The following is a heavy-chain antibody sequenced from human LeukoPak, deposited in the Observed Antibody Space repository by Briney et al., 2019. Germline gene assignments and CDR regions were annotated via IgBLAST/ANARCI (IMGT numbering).Heavy chain of an antibody. CDR3: AKDGRERRWCDY. CDR2: ISGSGGST. D-gene: IGHD1-1*01. J-gene: IGHJ4*02. CDR1: GFTFSSYA. Sequence: GGSMRLSWAASGFTFSSYAMSWVRQAPGKGLEWVSAISGSGGSTYYADSVKGRFTISRDNSKNTLYLQMNSLRAEDTAVYYCAKDGRERRWCDYWGQGTLVTVPS. V-gene: IGHV3-23*01.